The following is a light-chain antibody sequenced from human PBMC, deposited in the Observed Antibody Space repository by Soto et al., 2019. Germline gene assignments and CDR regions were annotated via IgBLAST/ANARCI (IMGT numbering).Light chain of an antibody. CDR3: SSYTSSTADI. J-gene: IGLJ1*01. V-gene: IGLV2-14*01. CDR1: GSDVGGYNY. CDR2: DVS. Sequence: QSALTQPASVSGSPGQSITISCTGTGSDVGGYNYVSWYQQHPGKAPKLIIYDVSNRPSGVSNRFSGSKSGNTASLTISGLQAEDEADYYCSSYTSSTADIFGTGTKLTVL.